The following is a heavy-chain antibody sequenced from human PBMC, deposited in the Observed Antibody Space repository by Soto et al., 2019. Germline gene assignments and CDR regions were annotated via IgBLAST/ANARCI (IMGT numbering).Heavy chain of an antibody. J-gene: IGHJ4*02. CDR2: ISGSGGST. V-gene: IGHV3-23*01. D-gene: IGHD3-22*01. CDR1: GFTFSSYA. Sequence: GGSLRLSCAASGFTFSSYAMSWVRQAPGEGLEWVSAISGSGGSTYYADSVKGRFTISRDNSKNTLYLQMNSLRAEDTAVYYCAKPPRVYNYYDSSVYYYYWGQGTLVTVSA. CDR3: AKPPRVYNYYDSSVYYYY.